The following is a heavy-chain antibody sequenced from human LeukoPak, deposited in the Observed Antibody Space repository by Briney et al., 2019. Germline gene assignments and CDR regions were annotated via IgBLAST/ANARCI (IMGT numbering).Heavy chain of an antibody. CDR2: INHSGGT. V-gene: IGHV4-34*01. CDR3: ARGVDYYGV. CDR1: GGSFSGYS. J-gene: IGHJ4*02. D-gene: IGHD3-10*01. Sequence: SETLSLTCAVYGGSFSGYSWNWMRQPPVKGLEWIGEINHSGGTNYNPSLKSRVTISVDTSKKQFSLKLSSVTAADTAVYYCARGVDYYGVWGQGTLVTVSS.